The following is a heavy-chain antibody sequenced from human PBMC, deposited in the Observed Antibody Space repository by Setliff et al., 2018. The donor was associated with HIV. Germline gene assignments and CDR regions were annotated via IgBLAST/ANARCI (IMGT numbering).Heavy chain of an antibody. V-gene: IGHV4-59*12. CDR2: IYYSGSP. Sequence: SETLSLTCNVSGDSISSYYWSWIRQPPGKGLEWIGYIYYSGSPTYNPSLESRVTISVDTSKNQFSLKLSSVTAADTAVYYCARGGGYDRSGYYPFDYWGQGTPVTVSS. D-gene: IGHD3-22*01. CDR3: ARGGGYDRSGYYPFDY. J-gene: IGHJ4*02. CDR1: GDSISSYY.